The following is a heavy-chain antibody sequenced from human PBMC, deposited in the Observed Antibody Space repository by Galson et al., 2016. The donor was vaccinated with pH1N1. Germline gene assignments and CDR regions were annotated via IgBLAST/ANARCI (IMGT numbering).Heavy chain of an antibody. V-gene: IGHV4-61*02. CDR2: VSGTGTT. D-gene: IGHD6-19*01. CDR3: ARETLGVAGLDH. Sequence: TLSLTCTVSGGSISSDSDYWTWIRQPAGKGLEWIGRVSGTGTTNYNPSLKSRVTISIDTSKNQFSLKMASVTAADTAVYYCARETLGVAGLDHWGQGTLVTVSS. CDR1: GGSISSDSDY. J-gene: IGHJ4*02.